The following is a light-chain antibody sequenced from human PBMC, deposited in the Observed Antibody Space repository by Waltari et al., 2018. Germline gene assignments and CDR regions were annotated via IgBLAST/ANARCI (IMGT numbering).Light chain of an antibody. J-gene: IGLJ3*02. CDR1: SGHSSNV. V-gene: IGLV4-69*01. Sequence: QLVLTQSPSASASLGASVKLTCTLSSGHSSNVIAWHQQQPEKGPRYLMKVNSDGSHSKGDKIPDRFSGSCSGAVHYLTISSLQSEDEADYYCQTGGHGTWVFGGGTKLTVL. CDR3: QTGGHGTWV. CDR2: VNSDGSH.